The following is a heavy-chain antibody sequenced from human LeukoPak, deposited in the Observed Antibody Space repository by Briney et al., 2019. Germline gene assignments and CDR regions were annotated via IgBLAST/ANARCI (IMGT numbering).Heavy chain of an antibody. Sequence: SETLSLTCTVSGGSISSYYWSWIRQPPGKGLEWIGYIYYSGTTNYNPSLKSRVTIAVDTSKNQFSLKLSSATAADTAVYYCTRMGAAAMYFDYWGQGTLVTVSS. J-gene: IGHJ4*02. D-gene: IGHD6-13*01. CDR1: GGSISSYY. CDR2: IYYSGTT. V-gene: IGHV4-59*01. CDR3: TRMGAAAMYFDY.